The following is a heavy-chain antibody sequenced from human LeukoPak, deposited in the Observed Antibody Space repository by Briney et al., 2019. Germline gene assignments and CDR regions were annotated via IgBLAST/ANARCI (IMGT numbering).Heavy chain of an antibody. D-gene: IGHD4-17*01. J-gene: IGHJ4*02. CDR1: GFTFSTYG. Sequence: PGGSLRLSCAASGFTFSTYGMSWVRQTPGKGLEWVEGLSASGGSTYYAESVKGRFTISRDNAKNTLYLQMESLRAGDTAVYYCAKTTVTNPIEVLDYWGQGTLVTVSS. V-gene: IGHV3-23*01. CDR2: LSASGGST. CDR3: AKTTVTNPIEVLDY.